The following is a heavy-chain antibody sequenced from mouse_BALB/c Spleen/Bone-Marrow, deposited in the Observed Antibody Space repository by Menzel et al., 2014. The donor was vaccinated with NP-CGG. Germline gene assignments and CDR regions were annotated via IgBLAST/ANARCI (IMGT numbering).Heavy chain of an antibody. D-gene: IGHD2-10*01. CDR2: ILPGSGST. Sequence: VMLVESGAELMKPGASVKISCKATGYTFSSYWIEWVKQRPGHGLEWIGEILPGSGSTNYNEKLKGKATFTADTSSNTAYMQLSSLTSEDSAVYYCARGAYYGNYFDYWGQGTTLTVSS. CDR3: ARGAYYGNYFDY. V-gene: IGHV1-9*01. CDR1: GYTFSSYW. J-gene: IGHJ2*01.